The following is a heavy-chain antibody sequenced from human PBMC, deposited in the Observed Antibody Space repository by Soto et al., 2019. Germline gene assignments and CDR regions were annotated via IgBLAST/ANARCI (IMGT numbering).Heavy chain of an antibody. Sequence: GGSLRLSCTASGFTFSDYAMSWVRQPPGKGLEWVSVISAGGSTYYADSVKGRFTVSRANSKNTLYLQMNSLRAEDTAVYYCANVPIWCSSTSCYTEGFDYWGEGTMVTVST. J-gene: IGHJ4*02. V-gene: IGHV3-23*01. CDR1: GFTFSDYA. CDR3: ANVPIWCSSTSCYTEGFDY. D-gene: IGHD2-2*02. CDR2: ISAGGST.